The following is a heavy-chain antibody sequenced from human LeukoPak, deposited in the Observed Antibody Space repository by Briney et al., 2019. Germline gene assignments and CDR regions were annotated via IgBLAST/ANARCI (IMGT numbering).Heavy chain of an antibody. V-gene: IGHV4-39*01. CDR1: GGSISSSSYY. J-gene: IGHJ6*04. D-gene: IGHD3-3*01. Sequence: PSETLSLTCTVSGGSISSSSYYWGWIRQPPGKGLEWIGSIYYSGSIYYNPSLKSRVTISVDTSKNQFSLKLSSVTAANTAVYYCARCRGFSSRFLPRDVWGKGTTVTGSS. CDR2: IYYSGSI. CDR3: ARCRGFSSRFLPRDV.